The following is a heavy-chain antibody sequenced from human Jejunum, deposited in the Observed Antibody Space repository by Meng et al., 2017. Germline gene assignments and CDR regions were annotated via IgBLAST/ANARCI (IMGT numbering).Heavy chain of an antibody. CDR1: GYTFSNFG. V-gene: IGHV1-18*01. J-gene: IGHJ4*02. D-gene: IGHD2-21*02. CDR2: TSANKGQT. CDR3: ARDGRDEVTLGY. Sequence: ASVKVSCKASGYTFSNFGITWVRQAPGQGLEWMGWTSANKGQTNYAQNFQSRLTMTIDTSTTTAYMELRSLTSDDTAVYYCARDGRDEVTLGYWGQGTLVTVSS.